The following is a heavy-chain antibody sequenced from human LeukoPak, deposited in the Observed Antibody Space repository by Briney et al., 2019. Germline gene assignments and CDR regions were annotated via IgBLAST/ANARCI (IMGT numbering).Heavy chain of an antibody. J-gene: IGHJ5*02. CDR2: INHSGST. D-gene: IGHD2-15*01. V-gene: IGHV4-34*01. CDR3: ARVSIVVVVAATGQGFDP. CDR1: GGSFSGYY. Sequence: PSETLSLTCAVYGGSFSGYYWSWIRQPPGKGLEWIGEINHSGSTNYNPSLKSRVTISVDTPKNQFSLKLSSVTAADTAVYYCARVSIVVVVAATGQGFDPWGQGTLVTVSS.